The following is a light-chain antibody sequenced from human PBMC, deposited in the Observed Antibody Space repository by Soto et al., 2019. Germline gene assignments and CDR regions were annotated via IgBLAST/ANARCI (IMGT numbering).Light chain of an antibody. CDR2: GSS. CDR1: QGVSSS. J-gene: IGKJ4*01. Sequence: EIVMTQFPPSLSVSPGERATLSCRASQGVSSSLAWYQQKPGQAPRLLIYGSSTRATGIPARFSGSGSGTEFTLTISRLQSEDFAVYYCQQYDNWPPLTFGGGTKVEIK. V-gene: IGKV3-15*01. CDR3: QQYDNWPPLT.